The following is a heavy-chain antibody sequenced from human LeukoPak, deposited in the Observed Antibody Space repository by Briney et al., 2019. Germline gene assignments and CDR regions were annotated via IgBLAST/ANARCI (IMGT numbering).Heavy chain of an antibody. Sequence: GGSLRLSCAVSGFIVGSNYMNWVRQAPGKGLEWVSIVYSGGTTYYADSVKGRFTISRDNSKNTLYLQMNSLRAEDTAVYYCASQWELRYWGQGTLVTVSS. CDR1: GFIVGSNY. D-gene: IGHD1-26*01. CDR3: ASQWELRY. V-gene: IGHV3-53*01. J-gene: IGHJ4*02. CDR2: VYSGGTT.